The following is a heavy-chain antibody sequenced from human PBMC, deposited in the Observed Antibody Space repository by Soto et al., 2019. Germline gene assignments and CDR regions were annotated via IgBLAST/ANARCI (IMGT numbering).Heavy chain of an antibody. D-gene: IGHD3-3*01. Sequence: GGSLRLSCAASGFTFSSYSMNWVRQAPGKGLEWVSSISSSSSYIYYADSVKGRFTISRDNAKNSLYLQMNSLSAEDTSVYYCARDLTIFGVVIEFDYWGQGTLVTVSS. CDR2: ISSSSSYI. J-gene: IGHJ4*02. CDR1: GFTFSSYS. CDR3: ARDLTIFGVVIEFDY. V-gene: IGHV3-21*01.